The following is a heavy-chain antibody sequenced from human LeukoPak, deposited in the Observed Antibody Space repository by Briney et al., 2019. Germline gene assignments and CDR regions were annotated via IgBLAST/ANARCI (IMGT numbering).Heavy chain of an antibody. CDR1: GFTFSSYG. J-gene: IGHJ3*02. V-gene: IGHV3-33*01. CDR3: ARNQDYGVYNSVGAFDI. CDR2: IWYDGSNK. D-gene: IGHD4-17*01. Sequence: GGSLRLPCAASGFTFSSYGMHWVRQAPGKGLEWVAVIWYDGSNKYYADSVKGRFTISRDNSKNTLYLQMNSLRAEDTAVYYCARNQDYGVYNSVGAFDIWGQGTMVTVSS.